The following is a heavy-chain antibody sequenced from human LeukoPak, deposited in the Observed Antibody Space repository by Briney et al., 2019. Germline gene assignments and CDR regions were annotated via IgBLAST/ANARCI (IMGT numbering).Heavy chain of an antibody. CDR3: ARGRYCGETTCSDFDS. J-gene: IGHJ4*02. V-gene: IGHV1-2*02. Sequence: GASVKVSCKASGYTFTAYYLHWVRQAPGQGLEWMGWINPNSGGTDYAQKFQGRVTLIRDTSISTAYMELSRLTSDDTAVYYCARGRYCGETTCSDFDSWGQGTLVTVSS. D-gene: IGHD2-21*01. CDR1: GYTFTAYY. CDR2: INPNSGGT.